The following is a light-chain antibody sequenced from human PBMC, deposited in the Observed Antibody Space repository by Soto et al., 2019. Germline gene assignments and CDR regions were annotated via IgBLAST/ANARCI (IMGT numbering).Light chain of an antibody. CDR2: YDD. V-gene: IGLV1-36*01. Sequence: QSVLTQPPSVSEAPRQRVTISCSGSSSNIGNNAVNWYQQLAGKAPKLLIYYDDLLPSGVSDRFSGSKSGTSASLAISGLQSEDEADYYCAAWDDSLNGLVFGGGTKLTVL. CDR1: SSNIGNNA. J-gene: IGLJ2*01. CDR3: AAWDDSLNGLV.